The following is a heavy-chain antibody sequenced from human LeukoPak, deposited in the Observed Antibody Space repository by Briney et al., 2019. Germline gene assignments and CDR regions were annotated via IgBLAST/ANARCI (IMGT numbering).Heavy chain of an antibody. J-gene: IGHJ5*02. CDR1: GGSISSYY. CDR2: IYYSGST. D-gene: IGHD3-16*01. Sequence: SETLSLTCTVSGGSISSYYWSWIRQPPGKGLEWIGYIYYSGSTNYNPSLESRVTISVDTSKNQFSLKLSSVTAADTAVYYCARDPTSGWFDPWGQGTLVTVSS. CDR3: ARDPTSGWFDP. V-gene: IGHV4-59*01.